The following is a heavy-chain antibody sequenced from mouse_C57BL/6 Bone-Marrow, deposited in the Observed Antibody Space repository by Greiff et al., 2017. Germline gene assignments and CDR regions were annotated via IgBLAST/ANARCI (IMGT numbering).Heavy chain of an antibody. D-gene: IGHD2-12*01. CDR3: VTPVTGAMDY. Sequence: EVKVEESGGGLVQPKGSLKLSCAASGFSFNTYAMNWVRQAPGKGLEWVARIRSKSNNYATYYADSVKDRFTISRDDSESMLYLQMNNLKTEDTAMYYCVTPVTGAMDYWGQGTSVTVSS. CDR1: GFSFNTYA. J-gene: IGHJ4*01. V-gene: IGHV10-1*01. CDR2: IRSKSNNYAT.